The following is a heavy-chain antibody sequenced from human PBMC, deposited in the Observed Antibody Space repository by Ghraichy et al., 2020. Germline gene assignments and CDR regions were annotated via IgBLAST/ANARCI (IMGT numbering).Heavy chain of an antibody. J-gene: IGHJ4*02. Sequence: SETLSLTCSVSGGSISSSSYYWAWIRQPPGKGLEYIGTIYYSGSTDYNLSLKSRVTIFVDTSKNQFSVKLSSVTAADTAVYYCASGGTYPDTFDSWGQGTLVTVSS. D-gene: IGHD3-9*01. CDR1: GGSISSSSYY. CDR2: IYYSGST. V-gene: IGHV4-39*01. CDR3: ASGGTYPDTFDS.